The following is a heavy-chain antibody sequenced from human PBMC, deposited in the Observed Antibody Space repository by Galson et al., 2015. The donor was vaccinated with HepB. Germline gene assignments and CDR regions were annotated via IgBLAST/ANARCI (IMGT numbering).Heavy chain of an antibody. J-gene: IGHJ3*02. V-gene: IGHV3-48*02. CDR3: ARSPLGTGGGGAFDI. D-gene: IGHD2-15*01. CDR1: GFTFSSYS. CDR2: ISSSSSTI. Sequence: SLRLSCAASGFTFSSYSRNWVRQAPGKGLEWVSYISSSSSTIYYADSVKGRFTISRDNAKNSLYLQMNSLRDEDTAVYYCARSPLGTGGGGAFDIWGQGTMVTVSS.